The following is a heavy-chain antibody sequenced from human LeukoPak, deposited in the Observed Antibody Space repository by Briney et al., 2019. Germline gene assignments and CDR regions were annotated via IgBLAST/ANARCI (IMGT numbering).Heavy chain of an antibody. CDR3: ARDSAHGDYVAFDY. V-gene: IGHV1-46*01. D-gene: IGHD4-17*01. CDR2: INPSGGST. J-gene: IGHJ4*02. CDR1: GYTFTSYY. Sequence: ASVKVSCKASGYTFTSYYMHWVRQAPGQALEWMGIINPSGGSTSYAQKFQRRVTMTRDTSTSTVYMELSSLRSEDTAVYFCARDSAHGDYVAFDYWGQGTLVTVSS.